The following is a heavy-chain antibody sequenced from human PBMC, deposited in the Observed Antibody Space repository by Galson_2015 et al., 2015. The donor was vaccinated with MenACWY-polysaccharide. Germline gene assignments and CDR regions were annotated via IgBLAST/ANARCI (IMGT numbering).Heavy chain of an antibody. CDR1: GDSFSTFA. Sequence: SVKVSCKASGDSFSTFAISWVRQAPGQGLEWMGGIIPILRTTNYAQNFQGRVTITADASTSTAYMELSSLRSEDTAVYYCARDIGFYYGSGSYMVSFFDYWGQGTLVTVSS. V-gene: IGHV1-69*13. CDR3: ARDIGFYYGSGSYMVSFFDY. J-gene: IGHJ4*02. CDR2: IIPILRTT. D-gene: IGHD3-10*01.